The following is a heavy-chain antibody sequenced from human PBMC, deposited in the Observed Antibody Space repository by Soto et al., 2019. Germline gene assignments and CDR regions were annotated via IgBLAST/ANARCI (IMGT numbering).Heavy chain of an antibody. J-gene: IGHJ4*02. D-gene: IGHD3-22*01. CDR1: VFTFSSYG. V-gene: IGHV3-33*01. Sequence: WWSLRLSCSVSVFTFSSYGMHWFRQAPGKGLEWVADIWYDGSNKYYADSVKGRFTISRDNSKSTLYLQMNSLRAEDTAVYHCARGPRDSSGSQLDYWGQGTLVTVSS. CDR2: IWYDGSNK. CDR3: ARGPRDSSGSQLDY.